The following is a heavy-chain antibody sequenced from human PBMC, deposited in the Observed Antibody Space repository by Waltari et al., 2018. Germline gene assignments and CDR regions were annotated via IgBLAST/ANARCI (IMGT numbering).Heavy chain of an antibody. CDR3: ARAVDVADY. CDR1: GFTFSSYW. Sequence: EIQVVESGGGLVQPGGSLRLSCAASGFTFSSYWMSWVRQAPGKGLEWVAHINQDGSAKFYLDSVKGRFTISRDNAKNTLYLQMNSLRAEDTALYYCARAVDVADYWGQGTLVTVSS. J-gene: IGHJ4*02. D-gene: IGHD5-12*01. CDR2: INQDGSAK. V-gene: IGHV3-7*01.